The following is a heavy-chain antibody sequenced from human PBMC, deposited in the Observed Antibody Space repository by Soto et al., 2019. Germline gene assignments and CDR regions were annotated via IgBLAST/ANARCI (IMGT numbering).Heavy chain of an antibody. CDR3: AHRPSYCSGGSCYSGFDY. CDR2: IYWDDDK. V-gene: IGHV2-5*02. J-gene: IGHJ4*02. Sequence: QITLKESGPTLVKPTQTLTLTCTFSGFSLSTSGVGVGWIRQPPGKALEWLALIYWDDDKRYSPSLKSRLTLPEDPTRNQVILTTTNMDPVDTATYYCAHRPSYCSGGSCYSGFDYWGQGTLVTVSS. CDR1: GFSLSTSGVG. D-gene: IGHD2-15*01.